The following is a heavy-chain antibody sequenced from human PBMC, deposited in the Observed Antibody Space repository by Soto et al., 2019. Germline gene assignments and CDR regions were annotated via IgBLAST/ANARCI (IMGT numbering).Heavy chain of an antibody. V-gene: IGHV4-61*01. J-gene: IGHJ5*02. CDR2: IYHSGST. D-gene: IGHD1-7*01. Sequence: SETLSLTCTVSGGSVRDGSYYWAWLRQPLGKGLEWIGHIYHSGSTIYNPSLKSRVTISIDTSKSQFSLNLNSMTAADTAVYYCAGYNWNYYFDPWGQGTLVTVSS. CDR3: AGYNWNYYFDP. CDR1: GGSVRDGSYY.